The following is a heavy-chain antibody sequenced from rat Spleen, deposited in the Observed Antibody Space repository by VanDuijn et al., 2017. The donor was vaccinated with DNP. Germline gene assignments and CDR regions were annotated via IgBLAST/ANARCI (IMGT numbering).Heavy chain of an antibody. Sequence: EVQLVESGGGLVQPGRSLKLSCAASGFTFNDYGMAWVRQAPTKGLEWVAYITYDGGNTYYRDSVKGRFTISRDNAKSTLYLQMNSLRSEDTATYYCERGERYNPWLWSAWGQGTSVTVSS. V-gene: IGHV5-7*01. CDR2: ITYDGGNT. CDR3: ERGERYNPWLWSA. J-gene: IGHJ4*01. D-gene: IGHD1-5*01. CDR1: GFTFNDYG.